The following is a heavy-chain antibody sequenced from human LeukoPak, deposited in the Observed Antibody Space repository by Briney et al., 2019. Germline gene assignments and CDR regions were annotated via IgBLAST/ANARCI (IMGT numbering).Heavy chain of an antibody. CDR3: ARYDSGYSSGWSP. CDR1: GGSISSSSYY. Sequence: SETLSLTRTVSGGSISSSSYYWGWIRQPPGKGLEWIGSIYYSGSTYYNPSLKSRVTISVDTSKNQFSLKLSSVTAADTAVYYCARYDSGYSSGWSPWGQGTLVTVSS. D-gene: IGHD6-19*01. J-gene: IGHJ5*02. V-gene: IGHV4-39*07. CDR2: IYYSGST.